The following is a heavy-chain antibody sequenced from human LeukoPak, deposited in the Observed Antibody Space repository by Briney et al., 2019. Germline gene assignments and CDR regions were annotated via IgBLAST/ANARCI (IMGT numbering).Heavy chain of an antibody. D-gene: IGHD4-17*01. Sequence: SETLSLTCTVSGGSIRTFYWSWIRQPAGKGLEWIGHIYTSGSTTYNPSLKSRVTLSVDKSKNQFSLKLTSVTAADTAVYYCARGNADYSGNWFDPWGQGTLVTVSS. CDR2: IYTSGST. CDR3: ARGNADYSGNWFDP. CDR1: GGSIRTFY. J-gene: IGHJ5*02. V-gene: IGHV4-4*07.